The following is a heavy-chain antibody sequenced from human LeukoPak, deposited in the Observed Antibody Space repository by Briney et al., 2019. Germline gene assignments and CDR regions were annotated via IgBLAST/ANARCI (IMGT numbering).Heavy chain of an antibody. D-gene: IGHD6-13*01. V-gene: IGHV3-53*01. CDR2: FYSGGGT. CDR1: GFTVSSNY. J-gene: IGHJ4*02. CDR3: TSSSHSSIRFDY. Sequence: GGSLRLSCAASGFTVSSNYMSWVRQAPGKGLEWVSVFYSGGGTYYADSVQGRFTISRDNSNNTLYLQMNSLRAEDTAVYYCTSSSHSSIRFDYWGQGALSPSPQ.